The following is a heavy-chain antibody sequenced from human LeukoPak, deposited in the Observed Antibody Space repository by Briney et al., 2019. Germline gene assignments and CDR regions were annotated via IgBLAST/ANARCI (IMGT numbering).Heavy chain of an antibody. CDR3: ARDGLPVALDK. CDR2: VNPDMSEK. V-gene: IGHV3-7*01. CDR1: GFTFNRHW. Sequence: GGSLRLSCAASGFTFNRHWMTWVCQAPGKGLEWIANVNPDMSEKNYVESVKGRFTISRDKVKNSLYLQMNSLRGDDTAVYYCARDGLPVALDKWGQGTLVTVSS. D-gene: IGHD2-2*01. J-gene: IGHJ4*02.